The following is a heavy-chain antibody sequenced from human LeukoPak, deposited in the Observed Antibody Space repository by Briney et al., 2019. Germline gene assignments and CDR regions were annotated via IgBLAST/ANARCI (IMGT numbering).Heavy chain of an antibody. V-gene: IGHV3-23*01. Sequence: GGSLRLSCAASGFTFSSYAMSWVRQAPGKGLEWVSAISGSGGRTYYADSVKGRFAISRDNSKNTLYLPMNSLSSEDTGVYFCAKEGYRFTYYDIFTGPYWGQGPLVTVSS. J-gene: IGHJ4*02. CDR1: GFTFSSYA. CDR2: ISGSGGRT. D-gene: IGHD3-9*01. CDR3: AKEGYRFTYYDIFTGPY.